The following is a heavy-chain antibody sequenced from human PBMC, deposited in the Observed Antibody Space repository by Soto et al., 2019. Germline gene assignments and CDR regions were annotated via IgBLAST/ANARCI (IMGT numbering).Heavy chain of an antibody. CDR3: ARNRYGGYDFDY. Sequence: QVQLQESGPGLVKPSGTLSLTCAVSSGSITSSNWWNWVRQPPGKGLEWIGEVSHTGNTNYIPSLKSRVTISVDKSRNQFSLRLSSVTAADTAVYYCARNRYGGYDFDYWGQGTLVTVSS. CDR1: SGSITSSNW. CDR2: VSHTGNT. V-gene: IGHV4-4*02. D-gene: IGHD5-12*01. J-gene: IGHJ4*02.